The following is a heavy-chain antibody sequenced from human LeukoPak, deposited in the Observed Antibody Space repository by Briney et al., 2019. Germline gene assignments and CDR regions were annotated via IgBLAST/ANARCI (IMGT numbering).Heavy chain of an antibody. V-gene: IGHV1-69*10. CDR3: ARVTVAGPGTFDI. Sequence: SVNVSCKTSGVTFRLYPISWVRQAPGQGLVWMGGIIPVFGIVNYAQKFQGRVTITADKSTSTAYMELSSLRSEDTAVYYCARVTVAGPGTFDIWGQGTMVTVSS. CDR2: IIPVFGIV. D-gene: IGHD6-19*01. J-gene: IGHJ3*02. CDR1: GVTFRLYP.